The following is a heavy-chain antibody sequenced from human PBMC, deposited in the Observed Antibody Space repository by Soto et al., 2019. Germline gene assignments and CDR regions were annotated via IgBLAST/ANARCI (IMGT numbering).Heavy chain of an antibody. Sequence: GASVKVSCKASGGTFSSYAISWVRQAPGQGLEWMGGIIPIFGTANYAQKFQGRVTITADESTSTAYMELSSLRSEDTAVYYCARTRIFGVVTYDYWGQGTLVTVSS. CDR2: IIPIFGTA. V-gene: IGHV1-69*13. D-gene: IGHD3-3*01. J-gene: IGHJ4*02. CDR3: ARTRIFGVVTYDY. CDR1: GGTFSSYA.